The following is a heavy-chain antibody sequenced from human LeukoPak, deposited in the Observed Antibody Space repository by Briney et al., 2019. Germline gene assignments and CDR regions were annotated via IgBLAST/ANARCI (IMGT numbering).Heavy chain of an antibody. D-gene: IGHD2-2*01. CDR3: ARLPAGSAMRVDY. V-gene: IGHV5-51*01. CDR2: IYPGDSET. CDR1: GYTLSNSI. J-gene: IGHJ4*02. Sequence: VESLKLSRKGSGYTLSNSIIGWVRQMPGKGLEWMGIIYPGDSETRSSPSFQGQVTVSADKSISTAYLQWSSLRASDTAMYDCARLPAGSAMRVDYWGQGTLVTVSS.